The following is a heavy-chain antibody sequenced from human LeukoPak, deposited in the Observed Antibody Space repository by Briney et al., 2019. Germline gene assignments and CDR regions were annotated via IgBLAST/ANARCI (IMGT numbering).Heavy chain of an antibody. CDR3: ARDGDYGDTWDY. D-gene: IGHD4-17*01. CDR1: GGSISSGGYS. CDR2: IYHSGST. Sequence: PSQTLSLTCAVSGGSISSGGYSWSWIRQPPGKGLEWIGYIYHSGSTYYNPSLKSRVTISVDRSKNQFSLKLSSVTAADTAVYYCARDGDYGDTWDYWGQGTLVTVSS. J-gene: IGHJ4*02. V-gene: IGHV4-30-2*01.